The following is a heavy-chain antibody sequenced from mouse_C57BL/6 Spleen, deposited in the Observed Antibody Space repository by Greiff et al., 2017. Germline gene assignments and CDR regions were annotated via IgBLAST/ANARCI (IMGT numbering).Heavy chain of an antibody. CDR3: AGPFGGYCDY. CDR2: ISNGGGST. Sequence: EVKLVESGGGLVQPGGSLKLSCAASGFTFSDYYMYWVRQTPEKRLEWVAYISNGGGSTYYPDTVKGRFTISRDTASNTLYLQMSRLESEDTAMYYCAGPFGGYCDYWGQGTTLTVSS. V-gene: IGHV5-12*01. CDR1: GFTFSDYY. J-gene: IGHJ2*01.